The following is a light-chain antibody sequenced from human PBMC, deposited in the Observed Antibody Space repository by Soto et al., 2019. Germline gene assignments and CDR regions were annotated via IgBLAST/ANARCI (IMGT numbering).Light chain of an antibody. J-gene: IGLJ2*01. CDR3: QSYDSSLSAVV. CDR1: SSNIGAGYD. V-gene: IGLV1-40*01. CDR2: GNS. Sequence: QYVLTQSPSVSGAPGQRVTISCTGHSSNIGAGYDVHWYQQLPGTAPKLLIYGNSNRPSGVPDRFSGSKSGTSASLAITGLQAEDEADYYCQSYDSSLSAVVFGGGTKLTVL.